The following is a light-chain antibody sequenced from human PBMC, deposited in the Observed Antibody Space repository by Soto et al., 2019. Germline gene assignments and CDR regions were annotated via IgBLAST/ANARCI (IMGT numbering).Light chain of an antibody. CDR1: QSISGW. V-gene: IGKV1-5*01. CDR3: QQCYSAPWT. J-gene: IGKJ1*01. CDR2: AAS. Sequence: QMTHPHSTRSASVGERVPMPCRASQSISGWLAWYQQKPGKAPKLLIYAASSLKSGVPSRFSGSGSGTEFTLTISRLHPEDFATYYCQQCYSAPWTFGQGTKVDIK.